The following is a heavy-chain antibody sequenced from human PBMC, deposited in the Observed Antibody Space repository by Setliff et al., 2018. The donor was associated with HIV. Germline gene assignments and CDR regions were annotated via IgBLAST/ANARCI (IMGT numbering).Heavy chain of an antibody. CDR3: ARGESFYDSSGNYFDY. D-gene: IGHD3-22*01. V-gene: IGHV3-72*01. J-gene: IGHJ4*02. CDR2: TRNKANTYTT. Sequence: GGSLRLSCAASGFTFSDYYMSWIRQAPGKGLVWVGRTRNKANTYTTKYAASVKGRFTISRDDSKNSLYLQMNSLKTEDTAVYLCARGESFYDSSGNYFDYWGQGTLVTVSS. CDR1: GFTFSDYY.